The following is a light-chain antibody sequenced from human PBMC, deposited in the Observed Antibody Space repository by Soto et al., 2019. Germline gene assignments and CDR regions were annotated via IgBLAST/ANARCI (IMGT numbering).Light chain of an antibody. J-gene: IGKJ1*01. CDR2: GAS. V-gene: IGKV3-20*01. CDR3: QQYGSSRQT. Sequence: EIVLTQSPGTLSLSPGERATLSCRASQSVSSNYLAWYQQTPGQAPRLLIYGASSRATGTPDRFSGSGSGTDFTLTISRLEPEDFAVYYCQQYGSSRQTFGQGTKVDIK. CDR1: QSVSSNY.